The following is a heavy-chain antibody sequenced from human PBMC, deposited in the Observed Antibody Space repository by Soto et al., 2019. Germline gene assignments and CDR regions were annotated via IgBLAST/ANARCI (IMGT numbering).Heavy chain of an antibody. V-gene: IGHV3-23*01. D-gene: IGHD2-15*01. CDR2: ISSSGGTT. CDR3: ARDKGWRGAFDL. Sequence: EVQLLEPGGGLVQPGGSLILFCAASGLDFSSYVLSWVRQAPGGGLEWVSIISSSGGTTYYADTVKDRFTVSRDNSKNPLYLQMNRLRAEDTATFFCARDKGWRGAFDLWGKGTMVTGS. J-gene: IGHJ3*01. CDR1: GLDFSSYV.